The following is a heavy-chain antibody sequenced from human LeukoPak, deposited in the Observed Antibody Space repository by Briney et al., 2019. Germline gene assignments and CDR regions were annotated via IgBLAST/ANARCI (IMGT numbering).Heavy chain of an antibody. CDR2: ISVYNGNT. J-gene: IGHJ6*02. D-gene: IGHD3-3*01. Sequence: ASVKVSCKASGYTFTNYGISWVRQAPGQGLEWMGWISVYNGNTNYAQKLQGRVTMTTDTSTSTAYMELRSLRSDDTAVYYCATFGERITIFYGMDVWGQGTTVTVSS. CDR1: GYTFTNYG. CDR3: ATFGERITIFYGMDV. V-gene: IGHV1-18*01.